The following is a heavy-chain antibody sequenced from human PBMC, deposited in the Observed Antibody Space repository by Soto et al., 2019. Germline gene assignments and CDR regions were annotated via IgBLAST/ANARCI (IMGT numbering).Heavy chain of an antibody. V-gene: IGHV1-8*01. Sequence: ASVKVSCKASGYTFTSYDINWVRQATGQGLEWMGWMNPNSGNTGYAQKFQGRVTMTRNTSISTAYMELSSLRSEDTAVYYCARVPHCTNGVCYTGSGGYWGQGTLVTVS. J-gene: IGHJ4*02. D-gene: IGHD2-8*01. CDR2: MNPNSGNT. CDR3: ARVPHCTNGVCYTGSGGY. CDR1: GYTFTSYD.